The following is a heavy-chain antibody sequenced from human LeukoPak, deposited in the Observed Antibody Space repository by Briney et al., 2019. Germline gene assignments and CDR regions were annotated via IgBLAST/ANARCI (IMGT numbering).Heavy chain of an antibody. CDR2: ISYSGST. CDR1: GGSISSYY. D-gene: IGHD1-26*01. CDR3: ARGLGSYPYYFDY. V-gene: IGHV4-59*01. J-gene: IGHJ4*02. Sequence: SETLSLTCTVSGGSISSYYWSWLRLPPGKGPEWFGSISYSGSTNYNPSLKSRVTISVDTSKNQFSLKLSSVTAADTAVYYCARGLGSYPYYFDYWGQGTLVTVSS.